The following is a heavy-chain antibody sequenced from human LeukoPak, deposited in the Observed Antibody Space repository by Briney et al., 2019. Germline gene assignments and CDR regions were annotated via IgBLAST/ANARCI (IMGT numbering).Heavy chain of an antibody. D-gene: IGHD1-26*01. CDR2: ISGSGGST. CDR1: GFTFSSYA. V-gene: IGHV3-23*01. Sequence: GGSPRLSCAASGFTFSSYAMSWVCQAPGKGLEWVSAISGSGGSTYYADSVKGRFTISRDNSKNTLYLQMNSLRAEDTAVYYCAKDAGRSRTELYGVWGQGTTVTVSS. CDR3: AKDAGRSRTELYGV. J-gene: IGHJ6*02.